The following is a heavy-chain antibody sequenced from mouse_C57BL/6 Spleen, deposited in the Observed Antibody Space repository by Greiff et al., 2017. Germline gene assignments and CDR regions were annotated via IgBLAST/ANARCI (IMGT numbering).Heavy chain of an antibody. V-gene: IGHV2-6*01. CDR1: GFSLTSYG. CDR2: IWGVGST. Sequence: VQLQQSGPGLVAPSQSLSITCTVSGFSLTSYGVDWVRQSPGKGLEWLGVIWGVGSTNYNSALKSRLSISKDNSKSQVFLKMNSLQTDDTAMYYCARSIYYSNYGGAMDYWGQGTSVTVSS. J-gene: IGHJ4*01. D-gene: IGHD2-5*01. CDR3: ARSIYYSNYGGAMDY.